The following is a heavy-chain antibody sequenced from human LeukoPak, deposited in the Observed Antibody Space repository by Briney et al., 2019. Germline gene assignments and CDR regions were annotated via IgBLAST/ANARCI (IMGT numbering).Heavy chain of an antibody. Sequence: TGGSLRLSCAASGFTFTTYWMSWVRQAPGRGLEWVSLISSSSRFIYYGDSVKGRFTISRDNSKNTQYLQMNSLRAEDTAVYYCARDETQWLVTNIDYWGQGTLVAVSS. J-gene: IGHJ4*02. CDR1: GFTFTTYW. CDR2: ISSSSRFI. CDR3: ARDETQWLVTNIDY. V-gene: IGHV3-21*01. D-gene: IGHD6-19*01.